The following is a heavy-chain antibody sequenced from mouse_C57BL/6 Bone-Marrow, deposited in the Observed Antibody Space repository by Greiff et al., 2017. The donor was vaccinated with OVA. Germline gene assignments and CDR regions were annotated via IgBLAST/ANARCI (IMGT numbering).Heavy chain of an antibody. CDR1: GFNIKDYY. J-gene: IGHJ1*03. Sequence: DVQLVESGAELVRPGASVKLSCTASGFNIKDYYMHWVKQRPEQGLEWIGRIDPEDGDTEYAPKFQGKATMTADTSSNTAYLQLSSLTSEDTAVYYCTTANGNYLYWYFDVWGTGTTVTVSS. V-gene: IGHV14-1*01. CDR2: IDPEDGDT. CDR3: TTANGNYLYWYFDV. D-gene: IGHD2-1*01.